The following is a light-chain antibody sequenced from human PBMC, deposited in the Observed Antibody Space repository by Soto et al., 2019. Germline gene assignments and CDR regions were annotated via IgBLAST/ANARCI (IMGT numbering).Light chain of an antibody. CDR3: QQLNSYPVT. Sequence: DIQLTQSPSFLSASVGDRVTITCRASQGISSYLAWYQQKPGKAPKLLIYAASTLQSGVPSRFSGSESGTEFTLTISSLQPEDFATYYSQQLNSYPVTFGQGTQVEIK. J-gene: IGKJ1*01. V-gene: IGKV1-9*01. CDR1: QGISSY. CDR2: AAS.